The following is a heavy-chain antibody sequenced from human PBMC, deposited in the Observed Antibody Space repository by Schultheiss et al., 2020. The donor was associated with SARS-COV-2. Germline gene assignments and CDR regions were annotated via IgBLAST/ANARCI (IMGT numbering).Heavy chain of an antibody. J-gene: IGHJ4*02. CDR2: IYYSGST. CDR3: ARDGYSYGYPPTLIRGVLTY. V-gene: IGHV4-31*03. D-gene: IGHD3-10*01. CDR1: GGSIRSSGYY. Sequence: SETLSLTCTVSGGSIRSSGYYWTWIRQHPGKGLEWIGYIYYSGSTYYNPSLKSRVTISVDTSKNQFSLKLSSVTAADTAVYYCARDGYSYGYPPTLIRGVLTYWGQGTLVTVSS.